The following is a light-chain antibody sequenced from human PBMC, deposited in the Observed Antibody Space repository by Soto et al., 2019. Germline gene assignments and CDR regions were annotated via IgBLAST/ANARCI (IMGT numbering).Light chain of an antibody. J-gene: IGLJ3*02. Sequence: QSALTQPPSASGSRGQSVTISCTGTSVDINYVSWFQQRPGKAPKLIICEVTKRPSGVPDRFSGSKSGNTASLTVSGLQDDDEADYYCSSYAGRDSWVFGGGTKLTVL. CDR1: SVDINY. V-gene: IGLV2-8*01. CDR3: SSYAGRDSWV. CDR2: EVT.